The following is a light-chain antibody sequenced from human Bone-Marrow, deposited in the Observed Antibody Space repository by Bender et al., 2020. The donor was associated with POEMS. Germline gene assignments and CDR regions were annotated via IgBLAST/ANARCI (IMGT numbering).Light chain of an antibody. CDR2: AGN. CDR1: NTYVDGYHP. CDR3: AAWDDSLTGSVV. Sequence: QSALTQPRSVSGSPGQSVTISCSGANTYVDGYHPVSWYQLHPGEAPILIIYAGNKRPSGVPDRFSGSKSDNTASLTISGLQSEDEADYYCAAWDDSLTGSVVFGGGTKLTVL. V-gene: IGLV2-11*01. J-gene: IGLJ2*01.